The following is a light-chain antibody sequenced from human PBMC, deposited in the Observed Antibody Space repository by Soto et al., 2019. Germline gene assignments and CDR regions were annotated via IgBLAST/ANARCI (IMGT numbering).Light chain of an antibody. J-gene: IGLJ1*01. V-gene: IGLV3-21*02. CDR1: NIGTKS. CDR2: DDS. CDR3: QVWDHTTEHYV. Sequence: SYDLTRPPSVAVAPGQTARITCGGNNIGTKSVHWYQQKPGQAPALVVYDDSARPSGIPERFSGSDSGNTATLTINRVEAGDEADYYCQVWDHTTEHYVFGPGTKVTVL.